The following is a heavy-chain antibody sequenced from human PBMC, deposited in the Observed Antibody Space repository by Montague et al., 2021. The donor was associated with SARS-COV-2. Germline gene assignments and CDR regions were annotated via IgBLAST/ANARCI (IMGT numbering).Heavy chain of an antibody. Sequence: SLRLSCAASGFTFSSSALSWVRQAPGKGLEWVSRIYGATGRTFYADSVKGRFTMSRENSKNTLYLQMNSLRVDDTAVYYCAKVDSVFPWGQGTLVTVSS. CDR3: AKVDSVFP. CDR1: GFTFSSSA. CDR2: IYGATGRT. J-gene: IGHJ4*02. V-gene: IGHV3-23*03. D-gene: IGHD3/OR15-3a*01.